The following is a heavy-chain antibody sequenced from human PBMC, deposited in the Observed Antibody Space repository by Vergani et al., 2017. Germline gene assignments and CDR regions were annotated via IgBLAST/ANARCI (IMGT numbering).Heavy chain of an antibody. CDR2: ISYDGSNK. D-gene: IGHD6-13*01. V-gene: IGHV3-30-3*01. CDR1: GFTFSSYA. CDR3: ARFIAAAAAFDI. Sequence: VQLVESGGGVVQPGRSLRLSCAASGFTFSSYAMHWVRQAPGKGLEWVAVISYDGSNKYYADSVKGRFTISRDNSKNTLYLQMNSLRAEDTAVYYCARFIAAAAAFDIWGQGTMVTVSS. J-gene: IGHJ3*02.